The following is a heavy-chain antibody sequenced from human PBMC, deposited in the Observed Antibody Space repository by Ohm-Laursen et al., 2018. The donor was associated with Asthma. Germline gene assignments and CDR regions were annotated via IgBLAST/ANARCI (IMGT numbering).Heavy chain of an antibody. CDR3: ARDYGDYYYYYGMDV. CDR2: ISSSSSTT. D-gene: IGHD4-17*01. V-gene: IGHV3-48*02. J-gene: IGHJ6*02. CDR1: GFTFSSYS. Sequence: SLRLSCTASGFTFSSYSMNWVRQAPGKGLEWVSYISSSSSTTYYADSVKGRFTISRDNAKNSLYLQMNSLRDEDTAVYYCARDYGDYYYYYGMDVWGQGTTVTVSS.